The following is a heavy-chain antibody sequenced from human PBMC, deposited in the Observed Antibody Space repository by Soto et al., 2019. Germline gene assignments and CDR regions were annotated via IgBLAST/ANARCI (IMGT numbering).Heavy chain of an antibody. Sequence: SETLSLTCAVYGGSFSGYYWSWIRQPPGKGLEWIGEINHSGSTNYNPSLKSRVTISVDTSKNQFSLKLSSVTAADTAVYYCARGFGRAGDEYYYYMDVWGKGTTVTVSS. CDR1: GGSFSGYY. CDR3: ARGFGRAGDEYYYYMDV. J-gene: IGHJ6*03. V-gene: IGHV4-34*01. CDR2: INHSGST. D-gene: IGHD7-27*01.